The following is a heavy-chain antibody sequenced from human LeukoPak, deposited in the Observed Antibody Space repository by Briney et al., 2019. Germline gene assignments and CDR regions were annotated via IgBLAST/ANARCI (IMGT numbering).Heavy chain of an antibody. J-gene: IGHJ4*02. CDR3: ARRGVGPDY. CDR1: GFTFSSYA. V-gene: IGHV3-23*01. Sequence: PGGSLRLSCAASGFTFSSYAMSWVRLAPGKGLEWVSAISGSGGSTYYADSVKGRFTISRDNAKNSLYLQVNSLRAEDTAVYYCARRGVGPDYWGQGTLVTVSS. CDR2: ISGSGGST.